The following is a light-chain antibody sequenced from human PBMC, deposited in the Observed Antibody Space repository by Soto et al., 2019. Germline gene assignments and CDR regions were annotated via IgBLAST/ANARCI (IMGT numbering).Light chain of an antibody. CDR1: QSVLYSANNENY. V-gene: IGKV4-1*01. J-gene: IGKJ4*01. Sequence: DIVMTQSPASLAVSLGERATINCKSSQSVLYSANNENYLAWYQQKPGHPPKLLIYWASTRESGVPDRFSGSGSGTDFTLTISSLQAEDVAVYYCQQYYSSPLTFGGGTKVDIK. CDR3: QQYYSSPLT. CDR2: WAS.